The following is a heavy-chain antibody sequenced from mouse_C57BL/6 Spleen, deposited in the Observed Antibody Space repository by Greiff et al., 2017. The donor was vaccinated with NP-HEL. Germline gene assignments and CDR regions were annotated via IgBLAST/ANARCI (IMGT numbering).Heavy chain of an antibody. V-gene: IGHV1-58*01. CDR3: ARNYYGSSYYAMDY. CDR1: GYTFTSYG. CDR2: IYIGTGYT. Sequence: EVQLQQSGAELVRPGSSVKMSCKTSGYTFTSYGINWVKQRPGQGLDWIGYIYIGTGYTEYNEKFKGKATLTSDTSSSTAYMQLSSLTSEDSAIYFCARNYYGSSYYAMDYWGQGTSVTVSS. J-gene: IGHJ4*01. D-gene: IGHD1-1*01.